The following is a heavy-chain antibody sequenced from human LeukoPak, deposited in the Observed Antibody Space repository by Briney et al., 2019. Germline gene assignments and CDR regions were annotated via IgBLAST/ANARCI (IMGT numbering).Heavy chain of an antibody. V-gene: IGHV3-48*02. CDR2: ISSSRSTI. J-gene: IGHJ4*02. D-gene: IGHD4/OR15-4a*01. CDR1: GFTFSAYS. CDR3: ASQLVFRCPFDY. Sequence: GGSLRLSWAASGFTFSAYSMNWVRQAPGKGLEWVSYISSSRSTIFYADSVKGRFTISRDNAKNSLYLQMNSLRDEDTAVYYCASQLVFRCPFDYWGQGNLVSVSS.